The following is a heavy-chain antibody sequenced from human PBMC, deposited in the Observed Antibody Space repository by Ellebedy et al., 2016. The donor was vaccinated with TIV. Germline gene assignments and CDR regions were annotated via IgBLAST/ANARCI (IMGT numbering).Heavy chain of an antibody. CDR1: GGSIRRYY. CDR3: ARFANSYGLDV. CDR2: VYYSGDT. V-gene: IGHV4-59*01. J-gene: IGHJ6*02. Sequence: MPSETLSLTCTVSGGSIRRYYWRWIRQPPGKGLEWIGYVYYSGDTNYKPSLKSRVSMSVDPSKNQFSLKLSSVTAADTAVYYCARFANSYGLDVWGQGTTVTVSS.